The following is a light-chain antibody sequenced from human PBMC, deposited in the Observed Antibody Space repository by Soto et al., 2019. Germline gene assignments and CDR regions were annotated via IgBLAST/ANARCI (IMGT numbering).Light chain of an antibody. CDR1: SSDVGGYNY. CDR3: SSYAGSNNYV. CDR2: EVT. J-gene: IGLJ1*01. Sequence: SVLTQPPSPSGSPGQSVTVSCPGTSSDVGGYNYVSWYQQHPGKAPKLMIYEVTKRPSGVPDRFSGSKSGNTASLTVSGLQAEDEADYYCSSYAGSNNYVFGAGTKVTVL. V-gene: IGLV2-8*01.